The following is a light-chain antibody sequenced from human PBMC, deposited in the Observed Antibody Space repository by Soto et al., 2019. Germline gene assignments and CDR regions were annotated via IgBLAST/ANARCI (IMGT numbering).Light chain of an antibody. CDR3: QSYDSSFVI. Sequence: NFMLTQPHSVSESPGKTVTISCTRSSGSIAKNYVQWYQQRPGRAPITVIYENNQRPSGGPCRFSGSTDGSSNSASLTFSGLQTEDEADYYCQSYDSSFVISGGGTKLTVL. J-gene: IGLJ2*01. CDR2: ENN. CDR1: SGSIAKNY. V-gene: IGLV6-57*04.